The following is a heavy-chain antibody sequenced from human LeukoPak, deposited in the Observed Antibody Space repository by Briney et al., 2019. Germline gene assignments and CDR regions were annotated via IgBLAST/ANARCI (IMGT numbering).Heavy chain of an antibody. Sequence: SVKVSCKASGGTFSSYAISWVRQAPGQGLEWMGRIIPILGIANYAQKFQGRVTITADKSTSTAYMELSSPRSEDTAVYYCARDRWIVAIVVVPAAIDYYYGMDVWGQGTTVTVSS. D-gene: IGHD2-2*03. V-gene: IGHV1-69*04. J-gene: IGHJ6*02. CDR2: IIPILGIA. CDR3: ARDRWIVAIVVVPAAIDYYYGMDV. CDR1: GGTFSSYA.